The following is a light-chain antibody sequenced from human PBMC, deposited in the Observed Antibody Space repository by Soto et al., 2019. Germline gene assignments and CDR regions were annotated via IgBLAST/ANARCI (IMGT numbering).Light chain of an antibody. CDR3: QQYGSSPIT. CDR2: DAS. V-gene: IGKV3-20*01. Sequence: PGERATLSCRASQSVSNSLAWYQHKPGQPPTLLIFDASIRATDIPDRFSGSGSGTDFTLTISSLEPEDFAVYYCQQYGSSPITFGQGTRLEIK. CDR1: QSVSNS. J-gene: IGKJ5*01.